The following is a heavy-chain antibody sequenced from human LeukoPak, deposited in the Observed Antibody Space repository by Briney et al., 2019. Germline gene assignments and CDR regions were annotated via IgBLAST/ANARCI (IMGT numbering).Heavy chain of an antibody. CDR2: IKQDGSEK. Sequence: GGSLRLSCAASGFTFSSYWMSWVRPAPGKGLEWVANIKQDGSEKYYVDSVKGRFTISRDNAKNSLYLQMDSLRAEDTAVYYCARGGSGSFYYYYMDVWGKGTTVTVSS. J-gene: IGHJ6*03. CDR1: GFTFSSYW. CDR3: ARGGSGSFYYYYMDV. V-gene: IGHV3-7*01. D-gene: IGHD3-10*01.